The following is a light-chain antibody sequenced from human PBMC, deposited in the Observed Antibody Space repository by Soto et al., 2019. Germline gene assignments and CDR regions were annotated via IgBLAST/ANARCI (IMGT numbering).Light chain of an antibody. CDR3: SSYSSSSTLS. CDR2: AVS. J-gene: IGLJ2*01. Sequence: QSALTQPASVSGSPGQSITISCTGTSSDVGGYNYVSWYQQQPGKAPKLMIYAVSNRPSGVSNRFSGSKSGNTASLTISGLQAEDEADYYCSSYSSSSTLSFGGGTKVTVL. V-gene: IGLV2-14*03. CDR1: SSDVGGYNY.